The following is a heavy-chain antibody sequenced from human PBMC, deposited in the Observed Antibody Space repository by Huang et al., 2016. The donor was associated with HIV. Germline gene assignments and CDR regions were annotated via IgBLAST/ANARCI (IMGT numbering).Heavy chain of an antibody. CDR1: GFSFSTYG. CDR2: ISYYGSNK. D-gene: IGHD1-26*01. J-gene: IGHJ4*02. CDR3: AKDGADEEWDIDY. Sequence: VQLVESGGGVVQPGRSLRLACAASGFSFSTYGLHWVHQAPGKGLEWVAVISYYGSNKYYAHSVKGRFTISRDNSENKVYLQMNSLRHEDTAVYYCAKDGADEEWDIDYWGQGTLVTVSS. V-gene: IGHV3-30*18.